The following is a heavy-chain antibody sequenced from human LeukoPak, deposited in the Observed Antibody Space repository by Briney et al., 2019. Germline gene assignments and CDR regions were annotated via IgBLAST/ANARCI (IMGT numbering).Heavy chain of an antibody. D-gene: IGHD7-27*01. CDR1: GYTFTDYA. J-gene: IGHJ6*03. Sequence: ASVTVSCKASGYTFTDYAIHWVRQAPGQRPEWMGWINGANGNTKYSQAFQDRVTITRDTSANIAYMELSSLRSEDMAVYYCARGRGAPTNRDFYFYYYMDVWGKGTRVTVSS. CDR2: INGANGNT. CDR3: ARGRGAPTNRDFYFYYYMDV. V-gene: IGHV1-3*03.